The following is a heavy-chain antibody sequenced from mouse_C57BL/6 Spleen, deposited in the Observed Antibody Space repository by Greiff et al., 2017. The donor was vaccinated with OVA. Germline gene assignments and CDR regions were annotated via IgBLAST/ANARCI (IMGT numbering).Heavy chain of an antibody. Sequence: VQLQQSGAELVRPGASVKLSCKASGYTFTDYYINWVKQRPGQGLEWIARIYPGSGNTYYNEKFKGKATLTAKKSSSTAYMQLSSLTSEDSAVYFCARDYAMDYWGQGTSVTVSS. CDR1: GYTFTDYY. V-gene: IGHV1-76*01. J-gene: IGHJ4*01. CDR2: IYPGSGNT. CDR3: ARDYAMDY.